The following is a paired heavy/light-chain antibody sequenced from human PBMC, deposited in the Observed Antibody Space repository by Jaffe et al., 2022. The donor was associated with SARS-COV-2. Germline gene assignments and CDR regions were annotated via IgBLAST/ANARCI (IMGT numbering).Heavy chain of an antibody. D-gene: IGHD3-10*01. CDR2: IYSGGST. CDR3: ARDGGPYYFGSGTIPFDY. V-gene: IGHV3-53*02. CDR1: GFTVSSNY. Sequence: EVQLVETGGGLIQPGGSLRLSCAASGFTVSSNYMSWVRQAPGKGLEWVSVIYSGGSTYYADSVKGRFTISRDNSKNTLYLQMNSLRAEDTAMYYCARDGGPYYFGSGTIPFDYWGQGTLVTVSS. J-gene: IGHJ4*02.
Light chain of an antibody. Sequence: EIVLTQSPGTLSLSPGERATLSCRASQSVSSTYLAWYQQKPGQAPRLLIYGASSRATGIPDRFSGSGSGTDFTLTISRLEPEDFAVYHCQQYGSSPRTFGQGTKVEIK. V-gene: IGKV3-20*01. CDR2: GAS. CDR1: QSVSSTY. J-gene: IGKJ1*01. CDR3: QQYGSSPRT.